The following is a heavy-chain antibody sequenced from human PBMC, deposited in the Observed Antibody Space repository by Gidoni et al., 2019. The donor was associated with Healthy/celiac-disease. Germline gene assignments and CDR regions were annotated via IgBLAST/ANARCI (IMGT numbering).Heavy chain of an antibody. CDR2: LSPIFGTA. Sequence: GGLSPIFGTANYAQKFQGRVTITADESTSTAYMELSSVRSEDTAVYYCARGGGAYGDLDFDYWGQGTLVTVSS. CDR3: ARGGGAYGDLDFDY. V-gene: IGHV1-69*01. J-gene: IGHJ4*02. D-gene: IGHD4-17*01.